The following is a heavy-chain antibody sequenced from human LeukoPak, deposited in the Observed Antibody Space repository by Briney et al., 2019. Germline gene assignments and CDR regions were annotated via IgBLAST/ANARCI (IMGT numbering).Heavy chain of an antibody. CDR2: IYSGGST. J-gene: IGHJ4*02. V-gene: IGHV3-66*01. CDR1: GFTVSSNY. D-gene: IGHD5-24*01. CDR3: ARGAARMVEVAPIISFEF. Sequence: AGGSLRLSCAASGFTVSSNYMSWVRQAPGKGLEWGSVIYSGGSTYYADSVKGRFTISRDNAKNTLYLQMNSLRAEDTAVYYCARGAARMVEVAPIISFEFWGQGTLVTVSS.